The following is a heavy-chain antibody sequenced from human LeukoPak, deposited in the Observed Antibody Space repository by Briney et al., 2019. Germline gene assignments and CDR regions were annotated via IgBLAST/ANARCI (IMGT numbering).Heavy chain of an antibody. CDR2: INPNSGGT. J-gene: IGHJ4*02. CDR1: GYTFTGYY. Sequence: ASVKVSCKASGYTFTGYYMRWVRQAPGQGLEWMGRINPNSGGTNYAQKFQGRVTMTRDTSISTAYMELSRLRSDDTAVYYCARAGYYYDSSGYYYVGVDYWGQGTLVTVSS. D-gene: IGHD3-22*01. CDR3: ARAGYYYDSSGYYYVGVDY. V-gene: IGHV1-2*06.